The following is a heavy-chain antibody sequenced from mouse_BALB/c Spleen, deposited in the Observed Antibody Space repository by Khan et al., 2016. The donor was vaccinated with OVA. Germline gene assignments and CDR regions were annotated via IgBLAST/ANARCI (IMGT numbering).Heavy chain of an antibody. D-gene: IGHD4-1*01. CDR2: ILPGTGTT. CDR3: APNWFWFAY. Sequence: QVQLQQSGAELMKPGASVKISCKVTGYTISNCWREWVKQWPGRGLEWIGDILPGTGTTNYNEQFKGKATITEDTSTNTVYMQLSTLTSEDSAVYYCAPNWFWFAYWGQGTLVTVSA. V-gene: IGHV1-9*01. J-gene: IGHJ3*01. CDR1: GYTISNCW.